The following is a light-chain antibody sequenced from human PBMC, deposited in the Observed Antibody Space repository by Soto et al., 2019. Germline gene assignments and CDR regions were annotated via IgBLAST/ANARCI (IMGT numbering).Light chain of an antibody. CDR1: KGFIRW. CDR3: QQYSTYSNT. Sequence: DIQMTQSPSTLSASVGDRVTITCRASKGFIRWLAWYQQKPGKAPNLLIYDASNLKSGVPSRFGGSGSGTEFTLTISSLQPDDFATYYCQQYSTYSNTFGQGTKLEIK. V-gene: IGKV1-5*01. J-gene: IGKJ2*01. CDR2: DAS.